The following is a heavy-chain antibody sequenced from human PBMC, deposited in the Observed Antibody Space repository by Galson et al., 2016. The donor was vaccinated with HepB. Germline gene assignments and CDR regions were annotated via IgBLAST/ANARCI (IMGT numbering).Heavy chain of an antibody. V-gene: IGHV4-4*02. CDR1: GGSISSINW. CDR2: TDQSGTT. J-gene: IGHJ4*02. Sequence: SETLSLTCTVSGGSISSINWWTWVRQPPGKGLEWIGETDQSGTTNYNPSLKSRVTISVDKSANQFSLTLTSVTAADTAVYYCARVHTFGRFDYWGPGILVTVSS. D-gene: IGHD3-3*01. CDR3: ARVHTFGRFDY.